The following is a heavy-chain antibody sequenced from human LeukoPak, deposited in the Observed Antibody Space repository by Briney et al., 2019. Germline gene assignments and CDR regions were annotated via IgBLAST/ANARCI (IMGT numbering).Heavy chain of an antibody. D-gene: IGHD4-17*01. CDR2: IYYSGST. V-gene: IGHV4-59*08. Sequence: SETLSLTCTVSGGSISSYYWSWIRQPPGKGLEWIGYIYYSGSTNYNPSLKSRVTISVDTSKNQFSLKLSSVTAADTAVYYCARGLVTTADGWFDPWGQGTLVTVSS. CDR1: GGSISSYY. CDR3: ARGLVTTADGWFDP. J-gene: IGHJ5*02.